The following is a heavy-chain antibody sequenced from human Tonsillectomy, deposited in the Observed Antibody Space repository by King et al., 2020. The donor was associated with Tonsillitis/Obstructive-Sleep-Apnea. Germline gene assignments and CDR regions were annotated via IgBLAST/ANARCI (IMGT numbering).Heavy chain of an antibody. J-gene: IGHJ4*02. D-gene: IGHD3-10*01. V-gene: IGHV3-53*01. CDR2: IYSGGST. CDR3: ARGEYGSEVSMFDY. CDR1: GFTVSSNY. Sequence: VQLVESGGGLIQPGGSLRLSCAASGFTVSSNYMSWVRQAPGKGLEWVSVIYSGGSTYYADSVKGRFTISRDNSKNTLYLQMNSLRAEDTAVYYCARGEYGSEVSMFDYWGQRTLVTVS.